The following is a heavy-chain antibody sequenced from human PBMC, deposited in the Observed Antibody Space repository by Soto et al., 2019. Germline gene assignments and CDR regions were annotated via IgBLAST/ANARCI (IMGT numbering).Heavy chain of an antibody. CDR3: ARGPLYSSWTGAGAFDI. V-gene: IGHV4-4*07. CDR1: GGSISSYY. CDR2: IYTSGST. J-gene: IGHJ3*02. Sequence: QVQLQESRPGLVKPSETLSLTCTVSGGSISSYYWSWIRQPAGKGLEWIGRIYTSGSTNYNPSLKRRVTMSVDTAKNQFSLKLSSVTAADTAVYYCARGPLYSSWTGAGAFDIWGQGTMVTVSS. D-gene: IGHD6-13*01.